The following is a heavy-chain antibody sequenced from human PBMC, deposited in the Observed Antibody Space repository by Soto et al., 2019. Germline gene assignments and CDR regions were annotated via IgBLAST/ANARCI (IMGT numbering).Heavy chain of an antibody. J-gene: IGHJ6*02. V-gene: IGHV5-51*01. CDR1: GYSFTSYW. CDR2: IYPGDSDT. CDR3: ARRSAGYSYGIYYYYGMDV. D-gene: IGHD5-18*01. Sequence: GESLKISCKGSGYSFTSYWIGWVRQMPGKGLEWMGIIYPGDSDTRYSPSFQGQVTISADKSISTAYLQWSSLKASDTAMYYCARRSAGYSYGIYYYYGMDVWGQGTTVTV.